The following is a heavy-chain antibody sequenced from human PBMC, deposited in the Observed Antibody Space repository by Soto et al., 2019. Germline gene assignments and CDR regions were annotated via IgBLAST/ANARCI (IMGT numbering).Heavy chain of an antibody. J-gene: IGHJ3*02. CDR3: ARAMGVGSSWNWYACEI. D-gene: IGHD6-13*01. V-gene: IGHV3-30-3*01. CDR1: GFTFSSYA. CDR2: ISYDGSNK. Sequence: GALRLSCAASGFTFSSYAMHWVRQAPGKGLEWVAVISYDGSNKYYADSVKGRFTISRDNSKNTLYLQMNSLRAEDTAVYYCARAMGVGSSWNWYACEIWGQGTMVTVSS.